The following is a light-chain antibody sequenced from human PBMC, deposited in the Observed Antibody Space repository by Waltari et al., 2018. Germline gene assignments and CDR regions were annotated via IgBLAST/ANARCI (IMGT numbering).Light chain of an antibody. Sequence: QSLLTQPPSVSGAPGQKVTIPCAGRGPNIGATFDVPWYQQVQGTAPKLRISPNTRRPSGVSDQFSGSRSGASASLAITELQAEDAADYYCQSFDNVLNAVIFGGGTRLTVL. CDR3: QSFDNVLNAVI. CDR1: GPNIGATFD. V-gene: IGLV1-40*01. CDR2: PNT. J-gene: IGLJ2*01.